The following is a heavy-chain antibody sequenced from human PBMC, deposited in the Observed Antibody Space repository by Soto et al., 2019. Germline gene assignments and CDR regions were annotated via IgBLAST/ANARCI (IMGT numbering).Heavy chain of an antibody. Sequence: VGSLRLSCVASGFTFSSYSMSWVRQAPGKGLEWVSGFRAGGDDGTTYYADSVKGRFTISRDNSKNTLFLQMNSLRAEDTAIYYCAKKVNSGSGSQYFDYFGQGTLVTVSS. V-gene: IGHV3-23*01. CDR2: FRAGGDDGTT. D-gene: IGHD3-10*01. CDR1: GFTFSSYS. CDR3: AKKVNSGSGSQYFDY. J-gene: IGHJ4*02.